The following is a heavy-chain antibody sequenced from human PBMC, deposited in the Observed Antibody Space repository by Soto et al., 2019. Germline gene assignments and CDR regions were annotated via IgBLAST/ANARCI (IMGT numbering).Heavy chain of an antibody. D-gene: IGHD3-3*01. CDR3: ARDTYYDFWSGFAGPYYYMDV. CDR2: INHSGST. Sequence: SETLSLTCAVYGGSFSGYYWSWIRQPPGKGLEWIGKINHSGSTNYNPSLKSRVTISVDTSKNQFSLKLSSVTAADTAVYYCARDTYYDFWSGFAGPYYYMDVWGKGTTVTVSS. J-gene: IGHJ6*03. CDR1: GGSFSGYY. V-gene: IGHV4-34*01.